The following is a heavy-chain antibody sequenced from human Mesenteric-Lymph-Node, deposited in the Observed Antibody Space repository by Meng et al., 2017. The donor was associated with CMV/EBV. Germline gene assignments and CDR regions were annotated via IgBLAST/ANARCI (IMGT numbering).Heavy chain of an antibody. D-gene: IGHD3-22*01. CDR3: ARGVTSGYPDNAFDI. CDR1: GYTFTSYG. Sequence: ASVKVSCKASGYTFTSYGISWVRQAPGQGLEWMGWISAYNGNTNYAQKLQGRVTMTTDTSTSTAYMELRSLRSDDTAVYYCARGVTSGYPDNAFDIWGQGTMVTVSS. V-gene: IGHV1-18*01. J-gene: IGHJ3*02. CDR2: ISAYNGNT.